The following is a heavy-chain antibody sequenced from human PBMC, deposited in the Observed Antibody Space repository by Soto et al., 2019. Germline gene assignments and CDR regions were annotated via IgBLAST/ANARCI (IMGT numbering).Heavy chain of an antibody. CDR1: GGSISSYY. Sequence: QVQLQESGPGLVKPSETLSLTCTVSGGSISSYYWSWIRQPPGKGLEWIGYIYYSGSTNYNPSLKSRILISVDTSKNQFSLKLSSVTAADTAVYYWARAQASGGWNFLGNAFDIWGQGTMVTVSS. CDR2: IYYSGST. V-gene: IGHV4-59*01. CDR3: ARAQASGGWNFLGNAFDI. J-gene: IGHJ3*02. D-gene: IGHD6-19*01.